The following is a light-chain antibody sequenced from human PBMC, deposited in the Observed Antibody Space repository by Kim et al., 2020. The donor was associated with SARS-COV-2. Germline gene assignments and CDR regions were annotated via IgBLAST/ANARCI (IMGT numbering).Light chain of an antibody. CDR2: GKN. CDR1: SLRSYY. CDR3: NSRDSNNNVL. Sequence: VALGQTVRITCQGDSLRSYYAPWSQQKPGQAPILVIYGKNNRPSGIPDRFSGSSSGNTASLTITGTQAGDEADYYCNSRDSNNNVLFGGGTQLTVL. J-gene: IGLJ2*01. V-gene: IGLV3-19*01.